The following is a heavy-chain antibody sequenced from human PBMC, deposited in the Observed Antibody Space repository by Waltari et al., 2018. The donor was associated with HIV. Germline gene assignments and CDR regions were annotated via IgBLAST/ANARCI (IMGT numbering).Heavy chain of an antibody. V-gene: IGHV1-3*01. CDR1: GDTFTTYV. J-gene: IGHJ4*02. D-gene: IGHD6-6*01. CDR3: ARGAFSRRTGTSSRLWVS. CDR2: INPHSGRT. Sequence: QVQFVQSGAEVKRPGASLTISCEVSGDTFTTYVVHWLRQAPGHRPEWMGVINPHSGRTQVAHQVQGRLNRTSDTSGNVAYMALSALRFEDTAVYYCARGAFSRRTGTSSRLWVSWGQGTPVTVSS.